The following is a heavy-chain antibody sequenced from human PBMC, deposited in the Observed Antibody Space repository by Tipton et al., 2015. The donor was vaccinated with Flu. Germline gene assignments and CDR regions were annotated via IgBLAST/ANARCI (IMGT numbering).Heavy chain of an antibody. D-gene: IGHD6-19*01. CDR2: INPNTGDS. J-gene: IGHJ1*01. Sequence: QLVQSGAEVKKPGASVKISCKASGYTYTGYYMHWVRQAPGQGLEWMGWINPNTGDSKSTQNFQGRVSMASDTSIGTVYMELNSLTSGDTAIYFCATDTSGWLGAHWGQGTPVTVAS. V-gene: IGHV1-2*02. CDR1: GYTYTGYY. CDR3: ATDTSGWLGAH.